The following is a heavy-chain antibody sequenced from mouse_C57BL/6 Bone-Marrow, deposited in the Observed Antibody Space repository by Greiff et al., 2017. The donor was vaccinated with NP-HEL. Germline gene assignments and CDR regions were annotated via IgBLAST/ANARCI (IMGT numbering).Heavy chain of an antibody. Sequence: VQLQQSDAELVKPGDSVKITCSVSGYTFTDHTIYWMKQRPEQGLEWIGYIYPRDGSTTYNETFKGKATLTADKSSSTTYIQLNSLTAEDSAVYFYASGYDEDYFDYWGQGTTLTVSS. CDR3: ASGYDEDYFDY. V-gene: IGHV1-78*01. D-gene: IGHD2-2*01. CDR2: IYPRDGST. CDR1: GYTFTDHT. J-gene: IGHJ2*01.